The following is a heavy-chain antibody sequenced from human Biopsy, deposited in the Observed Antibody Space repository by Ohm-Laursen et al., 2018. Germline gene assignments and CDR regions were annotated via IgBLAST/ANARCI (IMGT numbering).Heavy chain of an antibody. Sequence: TLSLTCTVSGGSISDSTYHWGWIRQSLGKGLEWIGNIYYSGNTDYSPSLKSRVTISVDTSNNQFSLKLRSVTAADTAVYYCARQVDFWSGYVDYWGQGTLVAVSS. J-gene: IGHJ4*02. CDR3: ARQVDFWSGYVDY. CDR2: IYYSGNT. V-gene: IGHV4-39*01. D-gene: IGHD3-3*01. CDR1: GGSISDSTYH.